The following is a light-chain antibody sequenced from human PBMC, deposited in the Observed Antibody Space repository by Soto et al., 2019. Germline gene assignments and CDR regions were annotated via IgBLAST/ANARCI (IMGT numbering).Light chain of an antibody. CDR2: LEGSGSY. CDR1: SGHSSYI. J-gene: IGLJ2*01. Sequence: QLVLTQSSSASASLGSSVKLTCTLRSGHSSYIIAWHQQQPGKAPRYLMKLEGSGSYNKGSGVPDRFSGSSSGADRYLTISNLQSEDEADYYCETLYSNTHVVLGGGTTLTVL. V-gene: IGLV4-60*03. CDR3: ETLYSNTHVV.